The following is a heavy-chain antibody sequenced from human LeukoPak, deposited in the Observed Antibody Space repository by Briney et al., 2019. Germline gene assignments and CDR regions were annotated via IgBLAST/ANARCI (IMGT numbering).Heavy chain of an antibody. CDR3: ARRINGDWSDY. Sequence: GESLKISCKGSGYSLTSYWIGWVRQMPGKGLEWMEIICPGDSDTRYSPSFQGQVTISADKSISTAYLQWSSLKASDTAMYYCARRINGDWSDYWGQGTLVTVSS. V-gene: IGHV5-51*01. J-gene: IGHJ4*02. D-gene: IGHD3/OR15-3a*01. CDR2: ICPGDSDT. CDR1: GYSLTSYW.